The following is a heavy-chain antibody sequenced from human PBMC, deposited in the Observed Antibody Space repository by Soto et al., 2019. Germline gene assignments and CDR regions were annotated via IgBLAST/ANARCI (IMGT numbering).Heavy chain of an antibody. V-gene: IGHV1-69*13. CDR1: GGTFSIYA. Sequence: GASVKVSCKASGGTFSIYAISWVLQAPGQGLEWMGGIIPIFGTANYAQKFQGRVTITADESTSTAYMELSSLRSEDTAVYYCARDSSSIAARYFDYWGQGTLVTVSS. CDR2: IIPIFGTA. D-gene: IGHD6-6*01. CDR3: ARDSSSIAARYFDY. J-gene: IGHJ4*02.